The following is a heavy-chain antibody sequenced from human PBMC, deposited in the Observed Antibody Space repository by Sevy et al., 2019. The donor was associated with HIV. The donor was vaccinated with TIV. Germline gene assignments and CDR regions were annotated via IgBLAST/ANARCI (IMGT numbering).Heavy chain of an antibody. Sequence: GGSLRLSCAASAFTFKSYAMTWVRQAPGKGLEWISSISGSGGDTKYADSVKGRFTSSRDNSKNTLYLQMNSLRAEDRAVYYCAKDQGDYIWGTYRHWGQGTLVTVSS. CDR2: ISGSGGDT. V-gene: IGHV3-23*01. J-gene: IGHJ4*02. D-gene: IGHD3-16*02. CDR3: AKDQGDYIWGTYRH. CDR1: AFTFKSYA.